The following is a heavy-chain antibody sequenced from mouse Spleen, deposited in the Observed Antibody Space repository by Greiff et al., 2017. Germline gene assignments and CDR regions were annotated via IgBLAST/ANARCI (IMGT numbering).Heavy chain of an antibody. CDR2: IYPGDGDT. D-gene: IGHD3-2*01. V-gene: IGHV1-82*01. CDR1: GYAFSSSW. CDR3: ARGTARDYFDY. Sequence: SGPELVKPGASVKISCKASGYAFSSSWMNWVKQRPGQGLEWIGRIYPGDGDTNYNGKFKGTATRTADKSSSTAYMQLSSLTSVDSAVYFCARGTARDYFDYWGQGTTLTVSS. J-gene: IGHJ2*01.